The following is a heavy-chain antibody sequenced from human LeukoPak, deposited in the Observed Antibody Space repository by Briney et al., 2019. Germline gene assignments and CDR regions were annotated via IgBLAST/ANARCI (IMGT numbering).Heavy chain of an antibody. CDR3: ASLARYYYGSGWPSIDY. Sequence: SETLSLTCTVSGGSISSYYWSWIRQPPGKGLEWIGYIYYSGSTNYNPSLKSRVTISVDTSKHQFSLELSSVTAADKPVYYCASLARYYYGSGWPSIDYWGQGTLVTVSS. D-gene: IGHD3-10*01. J-gene: IGHJ4*02. CDR1: GGSISSYY. V-gene: IGHV4-59*01. CDR2: IYYSGST.